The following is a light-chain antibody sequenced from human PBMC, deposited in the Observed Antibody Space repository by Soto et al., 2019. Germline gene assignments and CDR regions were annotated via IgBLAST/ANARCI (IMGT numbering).Light chain of an antibody. CDR3: KQRKNWQVT. Sequence: EIVLTQSPGTLSLSPGERATLSCRASQSVSSYLAWYQQKPGQAPRLLIYDASNRATGIQARFSGSGSGTDFTLTISSLEPEEFAIYYCKQRKNWQVTVGQGTRLEIK. CDR2: DAS. J-gene: IGKJ5*01. V-gene: IGKV3-11*01. CDR1: QSVSSY.